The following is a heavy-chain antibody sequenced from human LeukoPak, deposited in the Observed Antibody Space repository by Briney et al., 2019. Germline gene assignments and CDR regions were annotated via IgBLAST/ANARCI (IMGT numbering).Heavy chain of an antibody. V-gene: IGHV1-46*03. CDR2: INPSGGST. Sequence: GASAKVSCKASGYTFTSYYMHWVRQAPGQGLEWMGIINPSGGSTSYAQKFQGRVTMTRDTSTSTVYMELSSLRSEDTAVYYCARDQGCSSGWCAYYYYGMDVWGQGTTVTVSS. CDR1: GYTFTSYY. J-gene: IGHJ6*02. D-gene: IGHD6-19*01. CDR3: ARDQGCSSGWCAYYYYGMDV.